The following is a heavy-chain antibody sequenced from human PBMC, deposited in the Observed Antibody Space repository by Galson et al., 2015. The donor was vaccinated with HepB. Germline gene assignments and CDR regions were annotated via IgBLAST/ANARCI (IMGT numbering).Heavy chain of an antibody. V-gene: IGHV3-48*02. CDR2: IDSSSSTI. Sequence: SLRLSCAASGFTFSTCSMDWVRQAPGKGLEWISHIDSSSSTINYADSVKGRCTISRDNAKNSLYLQMNSLRDEDTAVYYCAGDRGHAFDIWGQGTMVTVSS. D-gene: IGHD3-10*01. CDR3: AGDRGHAFDI. J-gene: IGHJ3*02. CDR1: GFTFSTCS.